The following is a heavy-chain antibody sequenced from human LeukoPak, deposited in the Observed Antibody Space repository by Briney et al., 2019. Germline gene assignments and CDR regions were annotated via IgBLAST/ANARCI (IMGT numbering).Heavy chain of an antibody. D-gene: IGHD5-18*01. CDR1: GFTFSSYE. Sequence: GGSLRLSCAASGFTFSSYEMNWVRQAPGKGLEWVSYISSSAGTTYYADSVKGRFTISRDNAKNSLYLQMNSLRAEDTAVYFCARQQQQLWYDWGQGTPVTVSS. CDR3: ARQQQQLWYD. CDR2: ISSSAGTT. V-gene: IGHV3-48*03. J-gene: IGHJ4*02.